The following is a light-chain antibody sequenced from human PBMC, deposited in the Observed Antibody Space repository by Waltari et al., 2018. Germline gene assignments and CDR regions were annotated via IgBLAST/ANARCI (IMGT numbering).Light chain of an antibody. V-gene: IGLV10-54*04. Sequence: QAGLTQPPSVSKGLEQTATLTCTGNNNNVGKEGAVWLQQRQGHPPKFVAYRNKKRPSGVSERFSASKVGNTASLTIIGLQPDDEADYYCLAWDGSLNIYVFGPGTKVTVV. CDR2: RNK. J-gene: IGLJ1*01. CDR1: NNNVGKEG. CDR3: LAWDGSLNIYV.